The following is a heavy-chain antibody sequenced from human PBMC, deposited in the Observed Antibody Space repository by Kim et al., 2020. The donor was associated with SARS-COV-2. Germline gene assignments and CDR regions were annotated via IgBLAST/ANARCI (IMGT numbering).Heavy chain of an antibody. V-gene: IGHV3-73*01. D-gene: IGHD4-17*01. CDR2: AT. J-gene: IGHJ4*02. Sequence: ATAYGASGKGRFTISRDDSKNTAYLQMNSLKTEDTAVYYCTRHDDDYRDYWGQGTLVTVSS. CDR3: TRHDDDYRDY.